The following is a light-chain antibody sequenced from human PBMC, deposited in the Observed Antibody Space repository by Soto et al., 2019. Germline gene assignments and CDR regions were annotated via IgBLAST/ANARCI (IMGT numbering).Light chain of an antibody. J-gene: IGLJ1*01. V-gene: IGLV1-40*01. Sequence: QPFLTHPPSVSRGPRQRGPIPRTWRHSHIGAGYDVHWYQQLPGTAPKLLIYGNSNRPSGVPDRFSGSKSGTSASLAITGLQAEDEADYYCQSYDSSLSAFYVFGTGTKVTVL. CDR1: HSHIGAGYD. CDR3: QSYDSSLSAFYV. CDR2: GNS.